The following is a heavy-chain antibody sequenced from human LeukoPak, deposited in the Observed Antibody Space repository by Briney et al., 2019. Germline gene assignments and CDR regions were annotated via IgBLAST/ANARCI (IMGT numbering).Heavy chain of an antibody. CDR3: ARDSNYYGSGYGFDP. V-gene: IGHV4-4*02. J-gene: IGHJ5*02. CDR1: GGSISSSNW. Sequence: PSETLPLTCAVSGGSISSSNWWSWVRQPPGKGLEWIGEIYHSGSTNYNPSLKSRVTISVDTSKNQFSLKLRSVTAADTAVYYCARDSNYYGSGYGFDPWGQGTLVTVSS. CDR2: IYHSGST. D-gene: IGHD3-10*01.